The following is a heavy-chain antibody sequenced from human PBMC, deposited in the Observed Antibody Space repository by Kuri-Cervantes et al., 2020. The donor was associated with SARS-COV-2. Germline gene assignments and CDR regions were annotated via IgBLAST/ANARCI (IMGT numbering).Heavy chain of an antibody. CDR3: ARDLGPVLRYWYFDL. Sequence: GGSLRLSCAASGFTFSSYAMSWVRQAPGKGLEWVSAISGSGGSTYYADSVKGRFTISRDNSKNTLYLQMNSLRAEDTAVYYCARDLGPVLRYWYFDLWGRGTLVTVSS. J-gene: IGHJ2*01. V-gene: IGHV3-23*01. CDR1: GFTFSSYA. CDR2: ISGSGGST. D-gene: IGHD2/OR15-2a*01.